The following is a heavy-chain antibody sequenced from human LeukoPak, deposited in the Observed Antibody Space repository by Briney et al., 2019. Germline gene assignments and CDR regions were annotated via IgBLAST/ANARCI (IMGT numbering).Heavy chain of an antibody. CDR2: INHSGST. Sequence: SETLSLTCAVYGGSFSGYYWSWIRQPPGKGLEWLGEINHSGSTNYNPSLKSRVTISVDTSKNQFSLKLSSVTAADTAVYYCARSNKLGGYYYGMDVWGQGTTVTVSS. CDR1: GGSFSGYY. CDR3: ARSNKLGGYYYGMDV. J-gene: IGHJ6*02. D-gene: IGHD1/OR15-1a*01. V-gene: IGHV4-34*01.